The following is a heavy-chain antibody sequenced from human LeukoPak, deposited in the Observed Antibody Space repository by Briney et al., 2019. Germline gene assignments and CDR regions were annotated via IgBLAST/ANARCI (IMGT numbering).Heavy chain of an antibody. V-gene: IGHV4-38-2*02. CDR3: ARDGGVRRGDPLDC. CDR2: IYYTGST. Sequence: PSETLSLTCTVSGYSINSGYYWGWIRQPPGKGLEWIGSIYYTGSTSYNPSLKSRVTISVDTSKNQFSLKLSSVTAADTAVYYCARDGGVRRGDPLDCWGQGTLVTVSS. J-gene: IGHJ4*02. D-gene: IGHD3-10*01. CDR1: GYSINSGYY.